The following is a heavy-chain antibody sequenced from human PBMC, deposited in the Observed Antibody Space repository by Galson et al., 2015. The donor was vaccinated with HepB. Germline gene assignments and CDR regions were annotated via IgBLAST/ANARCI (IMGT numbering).Heavy chain of an antibody. Sequence: SVKVSCKASGYTFTGYYMHWVRQAPGQGLEWMGWINPNSGGTNYAQKFQGWVTMTRDTSISTAYMELSRLRSDDTAVYYCARDLRAAPLEGGDYYYYYGMDVWGQGTTVTVSS. V-gene: IGHV1-2*04. D-gene: IGHD1-1*01. J-gene: IGHJ6*02. CDR2: INPNSGGT. CDR3: ARDLRAAPLEGGDYYYYYGMDV. CDR1: GYTFTGYY.